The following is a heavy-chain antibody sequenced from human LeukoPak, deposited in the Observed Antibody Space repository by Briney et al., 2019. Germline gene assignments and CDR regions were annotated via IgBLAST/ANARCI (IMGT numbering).Heavy chain of an antibody. D-gene: IGHD3-9*01. J-gene: IGHJ4*02. CDR3: ARDPRDDILTGYPRTN. CDR2: ISSSSSYI. Sequence: GGSLRLSCAASGFTFGSYSMNWVRQAPGKGLEWVSSISSSSSYIYYADSVKGRFTISRDNAKNSLYLQMNSLRAEDTAVYYCARDPRDDILTGYPRTNWGQGTLATVSS. CDR1: GFTFGSYS. V-gene: IGHV3-21*01.